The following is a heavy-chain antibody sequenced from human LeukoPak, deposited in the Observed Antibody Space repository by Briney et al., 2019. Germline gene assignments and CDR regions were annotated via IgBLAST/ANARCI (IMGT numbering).Heavy chain of an antibody. J-gene: IGHJ4*02. CDR3: ARGDVDTAMVPFDY. CDR1: GGSFSGYS. CDR2: INHSGST. V-gene: IGHV4-34*01. D-gene: IGHD5-18*01. Sequence: SETLSLTCAVYGGSFSGYSWSWIREPPGKGLEWIGEINHSGSTNYNPSLKSRVTISVDTSKNQFSLKLSSVTAADTAVYYCARGDVDTAMVPFDYWGQGTLVTVSS.